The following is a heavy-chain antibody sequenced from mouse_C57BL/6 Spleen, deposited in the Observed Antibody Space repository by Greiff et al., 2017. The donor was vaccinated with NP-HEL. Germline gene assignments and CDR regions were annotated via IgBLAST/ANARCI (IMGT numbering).Heavy chain of an antibody. CDR3: TRKDY. Sequence: QVQLKESGAELVRPGASVTLSCKASGYTFTDYEMHWVKQTPVHGLEWIGAIDPETGGTAYNQKFKGKAILTADKSSSTAYMELRSLTSEDSAVYYCTRKDYWGQGTTLTVSS. J-gene: IGHJ2*01. CDR1: GYTFTDYE. CDR2: IDPETGGT. V-gene: IGHV1-15*01.